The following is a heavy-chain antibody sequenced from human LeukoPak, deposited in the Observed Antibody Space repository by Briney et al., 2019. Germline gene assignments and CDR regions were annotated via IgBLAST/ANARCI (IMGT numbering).Heavy chain of an antibody. V-gene: IGHV3-23*01. CDR2: IGGTGGST. CDR1: GFTFSTYA. D-gene: IGHD6-13*01. J-gene: IGHJ4*02. CDR3: AITSIAAAARQGF. Sequence: PGGSLRLSCAASGFTFSTYAVSWVRQAPGKGVEWVSAIGGTGGSTYYTDSVKGRFTISRDNSQNTLYLQMNSPRAEATALYYCAITSIAAAARQGFWGQGTLVTVSS.